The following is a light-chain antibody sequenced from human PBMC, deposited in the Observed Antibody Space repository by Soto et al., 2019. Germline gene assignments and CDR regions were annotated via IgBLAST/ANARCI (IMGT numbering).Light chain of an antibody. J-gene: IGLJ2*01. Sequence: QSVLTQPASVSGSPGQSIAISCTGTSSDIGGYNYVSWYQHHPGKVPKLVIYEVSNRPSGVSDRFSGSKSGNTASLTISGLQAEDEADYYCTSYTTTTTYVVFGGGTKLTVL. V-gene: IGLV2-14*01. CDR1: SSDIGGYNY. CDR3: TSYTTTTTYVV. CDR2: EVS.